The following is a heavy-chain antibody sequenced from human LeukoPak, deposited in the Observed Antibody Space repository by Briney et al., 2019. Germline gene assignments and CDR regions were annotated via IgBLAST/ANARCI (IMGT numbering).Heavy chain of an antibody. J-gene: IGHJ4*01. CDR3: ARDGFTGPRTAYLDI. V-gene: IGHV3-74*01. CDR2: LAADGSGT. CDR1: GFNFRRYA. D-gene: IGHD2-8*02. Sequence: GGSLRLSCAASGFNFRRYAMHWVRQTPGMGLVWVSRLAADGSGTNYADSVKGRFTISRDNAKNTVYLQMSSLRAEDTAVYYCARDGFTGPRTAYLDIWGQGTLVTVSS.